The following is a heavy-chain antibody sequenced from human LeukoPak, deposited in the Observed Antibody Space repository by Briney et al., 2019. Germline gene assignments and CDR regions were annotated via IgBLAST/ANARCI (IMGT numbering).Heavy chain of an antibody. Sequence: SETLSLTCTVSGGSISSYYWSWIRQPPGKGLEWIGYIYYSGSTNYNPSLKSRVTISVDTSKNQFSLKLSSVTAADTAVYYRAGSYYDILTGPMNWYFDLWGRGTLVTVSS. CDR1: GGSISSYY. CDR3: AGSYYDILTGPMNWYFDL. CDR2: IYYSGST. D-gene: IGHD3-9*01. V-gene: IGHV4-59*01. J-gene: IGHJ2*01.